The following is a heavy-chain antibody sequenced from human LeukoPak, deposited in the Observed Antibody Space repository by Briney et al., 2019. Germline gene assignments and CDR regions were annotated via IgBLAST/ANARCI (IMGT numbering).Heavy chain of an antibody. J-gene: IGHJ4*02. CDR1: GGSISSGSYY. CDR3: ARQNYGSAPLRY. CDR2: IYTRGST. V-gene: IGHV4-61*02. D-gene: IGHD3-10*01. Sequence: SETLSLTCTVSGGSISSGSYYWSWIRQPAGKGLEWIGRIYTRGSTNYNPSLQSRVTISVDTSKNQFSLKLSSVTAADTAVYYCARQNYGSAPLRYWGQGTLVTVSS.